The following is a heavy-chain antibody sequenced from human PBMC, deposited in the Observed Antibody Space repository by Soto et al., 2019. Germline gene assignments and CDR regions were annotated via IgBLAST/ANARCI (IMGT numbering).Heavy chain of an antibody. CDR1: GFTFSSYA. CDR3: AKEARYCTNGVCYKPFDY. D-gene: IGHD2-8*01. V-gene: IGHV3-23*01. J-gene: IGHJ4*02. Sequence: GGSLRLSCAASGFTFSSYAMSWVRQAPGKGLEWVSAISGSGGSTYYADSVKGRFTISRDNSKNTLYLQMNSLRAEDTAVYYCAKEARYCTNGVCYKPFDYWGQGTLVTVSS. CDR2: ISGSGGST.